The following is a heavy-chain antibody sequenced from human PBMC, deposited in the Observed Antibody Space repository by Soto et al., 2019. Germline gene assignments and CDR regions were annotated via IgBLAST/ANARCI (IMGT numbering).Heavy chain of an antibody. CDR2: INSDGSST. Sequence: EVQLVESGGGLVQPGGSLRLSCAASGFSFSNFWMHWVRQAPGTGLVWVSRINSDGSSTTYADSVKGRFTIARDNAKNTLYLEMDSLRADDAAVYYCASDPLSYGSGFDYWGQGTLVTVSS. CDR1: GFSFSNFW. CDR3: ASDPLSYGSGFDY. J-gene: IGHJ4*02. D-gene: IGHD3-10*01. V-gene: IGHV3-74*03.